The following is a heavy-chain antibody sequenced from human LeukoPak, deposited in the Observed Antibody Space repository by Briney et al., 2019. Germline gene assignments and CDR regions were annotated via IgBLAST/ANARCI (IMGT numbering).Heavy chain of an antibody. D-gene: IGHD3-22*01. CDR2: MNPNSGNT. J-gene: IGHJ3*02. CDR3: ARGGHYYDSSGYYLDAFDI. Sequence: ASVKVSCKASGGTFSSYAINWVRQATGQGLEWMGWMNPNSGNTGYAQKFQGRVTMTRNTSISTAYMELSSLRSEDTAVYYCARGGHYYDSSGYYLDAFDIWGQGTMVTVSS. V-gene: IGHV1-8*02. CDR1: GGTFSSYA.